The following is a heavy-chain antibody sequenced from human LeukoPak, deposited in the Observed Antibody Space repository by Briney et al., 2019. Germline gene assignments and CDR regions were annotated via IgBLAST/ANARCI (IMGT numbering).Heavy chain of an antibody. D-gene: IGHD3-16*01. CDR2: ISSSSSYI. V-gene: IGHV3-21*01. CDR3: ATDWAWGGFDY. CDR1: GFTFSSYS. J-gene: IGHJ4*02. Sequence: GGSLRLSCAASGFTFSSYSMNWVRQAPGKGLEWVSSISSSSSYIYYADSVKGRFTISRDNSKNTLYLQMNSLTAEDTAVYYCATDWAWGGFDYWGQGVLTVSS.